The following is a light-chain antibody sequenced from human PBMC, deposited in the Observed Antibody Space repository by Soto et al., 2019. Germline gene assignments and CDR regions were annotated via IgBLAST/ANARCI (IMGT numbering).Light chain of an antibody. J-gene: IGKJ4*01. V-gene: IGKV1-13*02. Sequence: AIQLTQSPSSLSASVGDRVTITCRASQGINTALAWYQQKPGKPPKLLIHDASTLESGVPSRFSGGGSGTDFIITIARLQPEDFANYYCQQFNPPLTFGGGTTLEI. CDR1: QGINTA. CDR3: QQFNPPLT. CDR2: DAS.